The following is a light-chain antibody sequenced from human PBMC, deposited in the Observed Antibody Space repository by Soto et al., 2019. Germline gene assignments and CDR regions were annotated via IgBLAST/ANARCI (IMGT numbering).Light chain of an antibody. Sequence: EIVLTQSPGTLSLSPGERATLSCRASQSVTNRYLAWYRQKPGQAPRLLISGASIRDTGIPDRFSGSGSGTDFTLTINRLEPEDFAVYYCQQYGSSPGTFGQGTKVDIK. CDR2: GAS. CDR1: QSVTNRY. J-gene: IGKJ1*01. V-gene: IGKV3-20*01. CDR3: QQYGSSPGT.